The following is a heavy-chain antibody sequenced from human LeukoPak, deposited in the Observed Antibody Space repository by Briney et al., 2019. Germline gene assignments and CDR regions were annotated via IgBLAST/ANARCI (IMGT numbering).Heavy chain of an antibody. CDR3: ALYYDFWSGYYYFDY. Sequence: SGGSLRLSCAASGFTFSSYAMSWVRQAPGKGLEWVSAISGSGGSTYYADSVKGRFTISRDNSKNTLYLQMNSLRAEDTAVYYCALYYDFWSGYYYFDYWGQGTLVTVSS. CDR2: ISGSGGST. V-gene: IGHV3-23*01. D-gene: IGHD3-3*01. CDR1: GFTFSSYA. J-gene: IGHJ4*02.